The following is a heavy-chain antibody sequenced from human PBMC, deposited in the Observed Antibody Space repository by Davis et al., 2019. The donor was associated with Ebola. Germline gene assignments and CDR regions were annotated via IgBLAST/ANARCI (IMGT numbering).Heavy chain of an antibody. CDR1: GGSFSGYY. CDR3: ARDDPTGYYYGMDV. CDR2: INHSGST. Sequence: GSLRLSCAVYGGSFSGYYWSWIRQPPGKGLKWMGEINHSGSTNYNPSLKSRVTISVDTSKNQFSLKLSSVTAADTAVYYCARDDPTGYYYGMDVWGQGTTVTVSS. J-gene: IGHJ6*02. V-gene: IGHV4-34*01.